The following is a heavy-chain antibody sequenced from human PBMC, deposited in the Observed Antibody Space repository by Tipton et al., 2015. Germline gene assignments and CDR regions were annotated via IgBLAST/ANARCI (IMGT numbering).Heavy chain of an antibody. V-gene: IGHV5-51*01. Sequence: QLVQSGPEVKKPGESLKISCKGSGYSFTSYWIGWVRQMPGKGLELMGIIYPGDSETTYSPSFQGQVTISADKSISTAYLQWSSLKASDTAMYYCAGHRDSSGYYQHDGFNIWGQGTMVTVSS. CDR1: GYSFTSYW. CDR3: AGHRDSSGYYQHDGFNI. D-gene: IGHD3-22*01. CDR2: IYPGDSET. J-gene: IGHJ3*02.